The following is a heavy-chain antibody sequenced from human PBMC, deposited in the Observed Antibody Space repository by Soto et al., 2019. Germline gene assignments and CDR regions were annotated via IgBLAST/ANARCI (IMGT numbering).Heavy chain of an antibody. CDR3: AILPTTPDRFDP. CDR2: INPNSGAT. CDR1: GYTFTGYF. Sequence: ASVKVSCKASGYTFTGYFIHWLRHAPGQGLEWMGRINPNSGATNYARKFQDRVTMTRDTSINTAYMELSSLRSDDTAIYYCAILPTTPDRFDPWGQGTLVTV. D-gene: IGHD2-15*01. J-gene: IGHJ5*02. V-gene: IGHV1-2*06.